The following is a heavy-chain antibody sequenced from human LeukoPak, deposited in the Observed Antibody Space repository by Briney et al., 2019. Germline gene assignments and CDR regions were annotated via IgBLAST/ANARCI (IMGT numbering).Heavy chain of an antibody. Sequence: PGGSLRLSCAASGFTFSSYAMHWVRQAPGKGLEWVAVISYDGSNKYYADSVKGRFTISRDDSKSTLYLQMNSLRAEDTAVYYCARDFLIDDSSGYSSIFDYWGQGTLVTVSS. CDR1: GFTFSSYA. J-gene: IGHJ4*02. CDR2: ISYDGSNK. V-gene: IGHV3-30*04. CDR3: ARDFLIDDSSGYSSIFDY. D-gene: IGHD3-22*01.